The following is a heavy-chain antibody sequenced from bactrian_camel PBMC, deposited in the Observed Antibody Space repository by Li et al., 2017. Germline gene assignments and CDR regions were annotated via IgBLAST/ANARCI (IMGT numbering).Heavy chain of an antibody. V-gene: IGHV3S1*01. Sequence: HVQLVESGGGLVQPGGSLRLSCAASGFTFSGYWMYWVRQAPGKGLEWVSTISTSGGTTFYADSVKGRFTISRDNAKNTVYLQMNNLKPEDTSVYHCAAVVPPRYRDHVGPGCWDKGTQVTVS. D-gene: IGHD4*01. CDR1: GFTFSGYW. J-gene: IGHJ7*01. CDR2: ISTSGGTT.